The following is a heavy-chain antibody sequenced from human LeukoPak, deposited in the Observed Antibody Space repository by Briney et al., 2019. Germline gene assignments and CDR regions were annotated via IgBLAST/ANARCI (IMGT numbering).Heavy chain of an antibody. V-gene: IGHV4-59*01. CDR3: ARVYPDYYDSSGYYYTDNGRHAFDI. Sequence: SETLSLTCTVSGGSISRYYWSWIRQPPGKGLEWIGYIYYSGSTNKNPSLQSRVTISVDTSKNQFSLKLSSVTAADTAVYYCARVYPDYYDSSGYYYTDNGRHAFDIWGQGTMVTVSS. CDR1: GGSISRYY. CDR2: IYYSGST. D-gene: IGHD3-22*01. J-gene: IGHJ3*02.